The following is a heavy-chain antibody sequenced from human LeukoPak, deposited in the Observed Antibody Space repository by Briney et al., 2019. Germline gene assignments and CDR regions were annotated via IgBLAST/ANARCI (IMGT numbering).Heavy chain of an antibody. V-gene: IGHV3-30*04. CDR2: ISHDGSDK. CDR3: AREGVQTTVDAFDI. Sequence: PGGSLRLSCAASEFTLKIYPMHWVRQAPGKGLEWLSVISHDGSDKNNADSVKGRFIISRDNPKNTIYLQLNSLRPEDTAMYYCAREGVQTTVDAFDIWGLGTMVIVSS. J-gene: IGHJ3*02. CDR1: EFTLKIYP. D-gene: IGHD4-17*01.